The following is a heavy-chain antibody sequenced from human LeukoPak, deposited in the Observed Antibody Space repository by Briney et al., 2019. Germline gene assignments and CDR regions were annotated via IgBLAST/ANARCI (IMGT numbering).Heavy chain of an antibody. V-gene: IGHV4-59*02. D-gene: IGHD4-17*01. CDR3: ARYPGASGDSYYFDY. J-gene: IGHJ4*02. CDR2: IYYSGSI. CDR1: GGSVTTYH. Sequence: SETLSLTCTVSGGSVTTYHWSWIRQPPGKGLEWIGYIYYSGSINYNPSLNSRVTISLDTSKNEFSLKLHSVTAADTAVYYCARYPGASGDSYYFDYWGQGTRVTVSS.